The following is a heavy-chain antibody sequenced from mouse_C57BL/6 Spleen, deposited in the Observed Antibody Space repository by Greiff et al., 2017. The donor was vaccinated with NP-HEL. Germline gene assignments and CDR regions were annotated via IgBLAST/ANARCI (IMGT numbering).Heavy chain of an antibody. Sequence: EVQVVESGGGLVKPGGSLKLSCAASGFTFSSYAMSWVRQTPEKRLEWVATISDGGSYTCYPDNVKGRFTISRDNAKNNLYLQMSHLKSEDTAMYYCARDPYFPYYYGSSYSYWYFDVWGTGTTVTVSS. J-gene: IGHJ1*03. CDR1: GFTFSSYA. CDR3: ARDPYFPYYYGSSYSYWYFDV. CDR2: ISDGGSYT. V-gene: IGHV5-4*01. D-gene: IGHD1-1*01.